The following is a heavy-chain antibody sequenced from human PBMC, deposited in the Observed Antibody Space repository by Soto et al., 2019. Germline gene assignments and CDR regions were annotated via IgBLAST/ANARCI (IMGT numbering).Heavy chain of an antibody. CDR3: ARQYGDYVRGAFDI. V-gene: IGHV4-59*01. D-gene: IGHD4-17*01. J-gene: IGHJ3*02. CDR2: IYYSGST. Sequence: QVQLQESGPGLVKPSETLSLTCTVSGGSISSYYWSRIRQPPGKGLEWIGYIYYSGSTNYNPSLKSRVTISVDTSKNQFSLKLSSVTAADTAVYYCARQYGDYVRGAFDIWGQGTMVTVSS. CDR1: GGSISSYY.